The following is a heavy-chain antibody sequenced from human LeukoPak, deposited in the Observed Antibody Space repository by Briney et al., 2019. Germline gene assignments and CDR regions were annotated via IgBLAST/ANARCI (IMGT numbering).Heavy chain of an antibody. Sequence: GGSLRLSCAASGFTFSNYAMSWVRQAPGKGLEWVSAVSGRDGSTYYADSVKGRFTISRDNSKNTLYLQMNSLRAEDTAVYYCAKWGDYDILTGYYDTDYWGQGTLVTVSS. CDR2: VSGRDGST. D-gene: IGHD3-9*01. J-gene: IGHJ4*02. CDR3: AKWGDYDILTGYYDTDY. V-gene: IGHV3-23*01. CDR1: GFTFSNYA.